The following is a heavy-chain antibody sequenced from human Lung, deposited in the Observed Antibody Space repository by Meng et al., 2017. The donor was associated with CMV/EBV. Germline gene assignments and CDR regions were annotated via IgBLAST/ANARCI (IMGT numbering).Heavy chain of an antibody. Sequence: KVSCKGSGYSFDKYWIGWVRQMPGKGLEWMGIIYPGDPDIRYSPSFQGQVTISVDKSISTAYLQWRRLKTSDTAIYYCARRGEDSSLPDYYFYGMDVWGQGTTVTGSS. J-gene: IGHJ6*02. CDR1: GYSFDKYW. V-gene: IGHV5-51*01. CDR3: ARRGEDSSLPDYYFYGMDV. D-gene: IGHD6-6*01. CDR2: IYPGDPDI.